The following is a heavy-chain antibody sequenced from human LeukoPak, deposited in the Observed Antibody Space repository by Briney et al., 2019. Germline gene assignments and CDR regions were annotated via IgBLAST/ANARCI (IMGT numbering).Heavy chain of an antibody. D-gene: IGHD3-16*01. CDR3: ATSPGGAGFFDY. J-gene: IGHJ4*02. CDR1: GYTLTELS. Sequence: ASVKVSCKVSGYTLTELSMHWVRQAPGKGLEWMGGFDPEDGETIYAQKFQGRVTMTEDTSTDTAYMELSSLRSEDTAVYYCATSPGGAGFFDYWGQGTLVTVSS. V-gene: IGHV1-24*01. CDR2: FDPEDGET.